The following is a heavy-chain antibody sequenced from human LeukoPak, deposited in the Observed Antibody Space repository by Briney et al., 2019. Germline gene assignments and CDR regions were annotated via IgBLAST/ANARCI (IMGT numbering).Heavy chain of an antibody. CDR3: AITSAYTAGYDFWSGYYDY. D-gene: IGHD3-3*01. Sequence: ASVKVSCKASGYTFTSYGISWVRQAPGQGLEWMGWISAYNGNTNYAQKLQGRVTMTTDTSTSTAYMELRSLRSDDTAVYYCAITSAYTAGYDFWSGYYDYWGQGTLVTVSS. V-gene: IGHV1-18*01. J-gene: IGHJ4*02. CDR2: ISAYNGNT. CDR1: GYTFTSYG.